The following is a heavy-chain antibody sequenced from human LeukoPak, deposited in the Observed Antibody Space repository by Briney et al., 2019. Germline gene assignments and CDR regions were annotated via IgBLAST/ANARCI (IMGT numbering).Heavy chain of an antibody. D-gene: IGHD4-11*01. Sequence: GGSLRLSCAASGFTFSSYNMNWVRQAPGKGLGWVSYICSSSSTMYYADSVRGRFTISRVNAKNSQYLQMNSLRDEDTAVYYSARVRLGTTSWFDPWGQGTLVTVSS. CDR3: ARVRLGTTSWFDP. J-gene: IGHJ5*02. CDR2: ICSSSSTM. V-gene: IGHV3-48*02. CDR1: GFTFSSYN.